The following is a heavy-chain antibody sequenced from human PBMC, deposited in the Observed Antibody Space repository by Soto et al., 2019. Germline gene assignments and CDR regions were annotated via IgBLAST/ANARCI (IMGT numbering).Heavy chain of an antibody. Sequence: QVQLVQSGAEVKKPGSSVKVSCKASGGTFSSYAISWVRQAPGQGLEWMGGIIPIFGTANYAQKFQGRVTITADESTSTAYRELSSLRSEDTAVYYCATTRDLVVAANNWFDPWGQGTLVTVSS. CDR1: GGTFSSYA. J-gene: IGHJ5*02. CDR2: IIPIFGTA. CDR3: ATTRDLVVAANNWFDP. V-gene: IGHV1-69*01. D-gene: IGHD2-15*01.